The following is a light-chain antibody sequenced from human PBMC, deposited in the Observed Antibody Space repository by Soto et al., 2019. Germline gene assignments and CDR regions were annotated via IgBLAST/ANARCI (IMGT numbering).Light chain of an antibody. CDR2: DIS. Sequence: EIVLTQFPGTLSLSPVERATLSCRASQSVGSNYLAWYQQRPGQAPRLLIYDISNRAAGVPARFSGSGSETEFTLTIRSLQSEDFAAYFCQQYNNWPSFGQGTRLEIK. CDR1: QSVGSN. CDR3: QQYNNWPS. V-gene: IGKV3-15*01. J-gene: IGKJ5*01.